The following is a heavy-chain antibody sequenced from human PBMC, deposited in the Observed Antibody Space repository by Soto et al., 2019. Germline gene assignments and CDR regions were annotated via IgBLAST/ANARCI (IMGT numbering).Heavy chain of an antibody. V-gene: IGHV4-31*03. CDR1: GGSFIDGQPS. CDR3: ARDAPGVAPY. Sequence: QGQWKGWGPGRVNPSKPLPLTGTSSGGSFIDGQPSWNWIRRHQERALGWLGYINYRGTTNYSPALKSRILISIDKSKTQLSLRLTSVTAADTAVYYCARDAPGVAPYWGQGTLVTVSS. D-gene: IGHD2-15*01. J-gene: IGHJ4*02. CDR2: INYRGTT.